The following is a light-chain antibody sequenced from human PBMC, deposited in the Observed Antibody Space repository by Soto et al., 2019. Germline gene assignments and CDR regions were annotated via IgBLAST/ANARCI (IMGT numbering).Light chain of an antibody. CDR3: SSYTSSSTRV. Sequence: QSALTQPASVSGSPGQSITISCTGTSSDVGGYNYVSWYQQHPGKAPKLMIYEVSNRPSGVSNRFSGSKSGNTAFLTISGLQAEDEAAYYCSSYTSSSTRVFGGGTKLTVL. CDR2: EVS. V-gene: IGLV2-14*01. J-gene: IGLJ3*02. CDR1: SSDVGGYNY.